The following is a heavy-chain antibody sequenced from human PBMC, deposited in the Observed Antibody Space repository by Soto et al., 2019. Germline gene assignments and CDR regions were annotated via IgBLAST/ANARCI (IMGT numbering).Heavy chain of an antibody. Sequence: GGSLRLSCTASGFTFSSYAMSWVRQAPGKGLEWVSALSGSGDSTYYADSVKGRFTMSRDNSKNTQSLQMNSLRAEDTAVYYCAKVFYYYVSGSYYKADYWGQGTLVTAPQ. V-gene: IGHV3-23*01. CDR2: LSGSGDST. CDR1: GFTFSSYA. D-gene: IGHD3-10*01. CDR3: AKVFYYYVSGSYYKADY. J-gene: IGHJ4*02.